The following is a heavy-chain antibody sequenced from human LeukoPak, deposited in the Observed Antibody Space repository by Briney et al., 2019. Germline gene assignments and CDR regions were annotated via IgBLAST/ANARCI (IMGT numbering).Heavy chain of an antibody. D-gene: IGHD2-15*01. CDR3: ARSSNNAFDI. Sequence: PSQTLSLTCTVSGDSISSRTYYWSWIRQHPGKGLEWIGYIYYSGTTYYNPSLKSRLTISVDTSENQFSLKLSSVTAADTAVYYCARSSNNAFDIWGQGTMVTVSS. J-gene: IGHJ3*02. V-gene: IGHV4-31*03. CDR1: GDSISSRTYY. CDR2: IYYSGTT.